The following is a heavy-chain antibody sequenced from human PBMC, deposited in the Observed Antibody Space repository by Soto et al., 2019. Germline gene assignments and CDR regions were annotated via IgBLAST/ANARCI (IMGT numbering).Heavy chain of an antibody. Sequence: GGSLRLSCAASGFTFSNAWMSWVRQAPGKGLEWVGRIKSKTDGGTTDYAAPVKGRFTISRDDSKNTLYLQMNSLKTEDTAVYYCTTDSDYCSSTSCHDEPTPYYYYMDVWGKGTTVTVSS. J-gene: IGHJ6*03. V-gene: IGHV3-15*01. CDR2: IKSKTDGGTT. CDR3: TTDSDYCSSTSCHDEPTPYYYYMDV. D-gene: IGHD2-2*01. CDR1: GFTFSNAW.